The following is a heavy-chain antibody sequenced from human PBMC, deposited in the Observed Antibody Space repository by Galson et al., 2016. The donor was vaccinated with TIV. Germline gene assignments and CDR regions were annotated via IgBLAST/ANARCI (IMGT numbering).Heavy chain of an antibody. J-gene: IGHJ5*02. Sequence: CAISGDSVSSNRAAWNWIRQSPSRGPEWLGRTYYRSKWYNDYALSVKSRITINIDTSKNQVSLQLSSVTPEDTAVYYCARGPHPSHIVLRGPPPNWFDPWGQGTLVTVSS. CDR3: ARGPHPSHIVLRGPPPNWFDP. D-gene: IGHD3-10*01. V-gene: IGHV6-1*01. CDR1: GDSVSSNRAA. CDR2: TYYRSKWYN.